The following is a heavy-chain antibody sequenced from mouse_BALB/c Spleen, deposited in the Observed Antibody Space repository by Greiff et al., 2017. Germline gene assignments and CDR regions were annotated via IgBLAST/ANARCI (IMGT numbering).Heavy chain of an antibody. CDR1: GYTFTSYT. CDR2: INPSSGYT. V-gene: IGHV1-4*01. D-gene: IGHD1-1*01. CDR3: ARWDYYGSRYFDV. J-gene: IGHJ1*01. Sequence: QVQLKQSGAELARPGASVKMSCKASGYTFTSYTMHWVKQRPGQGLEWIGYINPSSGYTNYNQKFKDKATLTADKSSSTAYMQLSSLTTEDSAVYYCARWDYYGSRYFDVWGAGTTVTVSS.